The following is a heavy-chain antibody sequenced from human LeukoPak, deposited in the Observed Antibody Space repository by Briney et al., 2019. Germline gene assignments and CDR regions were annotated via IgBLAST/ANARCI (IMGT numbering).Heavy chain of an antibody. CDR1: GFTFSGHW. V-gene: IGHV3-7*01. CDR3: TRDRSRAEDD. CDR2: INQGGSDK. Sequence: GGSLRLSCAASGFTFSGHWMSWVRQAQGKGLEWVANINQGGSDKYYVDSVKGRFTISRDNANNLLYLQMNSLRGEDTAVYYCTRDRSRAEDDWGQGTLVTVSS. J-gene: IGHJ4*02. D-gene: IGHD1-14*01.